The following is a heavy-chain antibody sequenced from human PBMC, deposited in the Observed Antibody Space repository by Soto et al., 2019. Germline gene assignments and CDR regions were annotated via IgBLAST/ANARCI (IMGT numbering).Heavy chain of an antibody. Sequence: VQLVESGGGVVQPGRSLRLSCAASGFTFSSYGMHWVRQAPGKGLEWVAVISYDGSNKYYADSVKGRFTISRDNSKNTLYLQMNSLRAEDTAVYYCATAWGNDAFDIWGQGTMVTVSS. V-gene: IGHV3-30*03. CDR3: ATAWGNDAFDI. J-gene: IGHJ3*02. CDR2: ISYDGSNK. D-gene: IGHD7-27*01. CDR1: GFTFSSYG.